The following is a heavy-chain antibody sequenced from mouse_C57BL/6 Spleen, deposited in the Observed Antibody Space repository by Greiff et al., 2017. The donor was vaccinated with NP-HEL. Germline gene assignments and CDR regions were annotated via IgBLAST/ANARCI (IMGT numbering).Heavy chain of an antibody. CDR2: ISSGGDYI. CDR3: TRKGDYYGSSPGWFAY. J-gene: IGHJ3*01. D-gene: IGHD1-1*01. CDR1: GFTFSSYA. V-gene: IGHV5-9-1*02. Sequence: EVQRVESGEGLVKPGGSLKLSCAASGFTFSSYAMSWVRQTPEKRLEWVAYISSGGDYIYYADTVKGRFTISRDNARNTLYLQMSSLKSEDTAMYYCTRKGDYYGSSPGWFAYWGQGTLVTVSA.